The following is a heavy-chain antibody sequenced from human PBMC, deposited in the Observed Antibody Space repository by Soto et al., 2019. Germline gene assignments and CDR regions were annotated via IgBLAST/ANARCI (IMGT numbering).Heavy chain of an antibody. D-gene: IGHD3-22*01. Sequence: SETLSLTCAVSGYSISSGYYWGWIRQPPGKGLEWIGSIYHSGSTYYNPSLKSRVTISVDTSKNQFSLKLSSVTAADTAVYYCARASYDSSGYYDYWGQGTLVTVS. CDR3: ARASYDSSGYYDY. CDR1: GYSISSGYY. V-gene: IGHV4-38-2*01. CDR2: IYHSGST. J-gene: IGHJ4*02.